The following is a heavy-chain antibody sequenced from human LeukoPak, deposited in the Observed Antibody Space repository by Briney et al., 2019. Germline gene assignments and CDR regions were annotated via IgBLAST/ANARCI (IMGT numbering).Heavy chain of an antibody. CDR3: AKGSPNYYDSSGYYENFDY. CDR2: ISYDGSNK. Sequence: GGSLRLSCAASGFTFSNYGMHWVRQAPGKGLEWVAVISYDGSNKYYADSVKGRFTISRDNSKNTLYLQMNSLRAEDTAVYYCAKGSPNYYDSSGYYENFDYWGQGTLVTVSS. CDR1: GFTFSNYG. J-gene: IGHJ4*02. V-gene: IGHV3-30*18. D-gene: IGHD3-22*01.